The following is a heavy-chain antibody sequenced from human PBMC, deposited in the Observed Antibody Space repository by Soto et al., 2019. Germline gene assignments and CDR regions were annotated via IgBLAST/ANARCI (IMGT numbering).Heavy chain of an antibody. D-gene: IGHD3-22*01. V-gene: IGHV3-7*03. J-gene: IGHJ4*02. CDR2: IKGDGTEI. CDR1: GFTFSDYW. CDR3: AKNPGYYYDSTGYHFDY. Sequence: GGSLRLSCGASGFTFSDYWMTWVRQAPGKGLEWVANIKGDGTEIFYVDSVKGRFTISRDNAKNMVYLQMNSLKAEDTAVYYCAKNPGYYYDSTGYHFDYWGQGTLVTVSS.